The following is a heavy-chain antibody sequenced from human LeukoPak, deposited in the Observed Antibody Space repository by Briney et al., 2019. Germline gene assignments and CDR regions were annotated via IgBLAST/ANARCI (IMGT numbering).Heavy chain of an antibody. CDR2: ITPIFGTA. J-gene: IGHJ4*02. V-gene: IGHV1-69*13. CDR3: ARDAAIYDSSGNYHLW. D-gene: IGHD3-22*01. CDR1: GGTFSRYA. Sequence: SVKVSCKASGGTFSRYAISWVRQAPGQGLEWMGGITPIFGTANYAQKFQGRVTITADQSTSTAYMELSSLRSEDTAVYYCARDAAIYDSSGNYHLWWGQGTLVTVSS.